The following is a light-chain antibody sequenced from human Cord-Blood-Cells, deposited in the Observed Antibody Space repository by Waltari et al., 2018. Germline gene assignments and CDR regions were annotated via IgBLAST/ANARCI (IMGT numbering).Light chain of an antibody. V-gene: IGLV8-61*01. CDR1: SGSFSTSYY. Sequence: QTVVTQEPSFSVSPGGTVTLTCGLSSGSFSTSYYPSWYQQTPGQAPRTLIYSTTTRSSGVPDRFSGSILGNKAALTITGAQADDESDYYCVLYMGSGIWVFGGGTKLTVL. CDR2: STT. CDR3: VLYMGSGIWV. J-gene: IGLJ3*02.